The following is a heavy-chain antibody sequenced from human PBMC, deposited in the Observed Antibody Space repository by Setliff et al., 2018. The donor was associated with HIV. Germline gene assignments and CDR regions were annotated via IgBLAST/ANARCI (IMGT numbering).Heavy chain of an antibody. J-gene: IGHJ4*02. CDR1: GYTFNNYG. D-gene: IGHD5-12*01. Sequence: ASVKVSCKASGYTFNNYGISWVRQAPGQGLEWMGWINTHSGYTNYAQNVQGRVTVTMDTSTSTAYMELRSLKSDDTAVYYCARGKTWLRFLDYWGQETLVTVSS. CDR3: ARGKTWLRFLDY. V-gene: IGHV1-18*01. CDR2: INTHSGYT.